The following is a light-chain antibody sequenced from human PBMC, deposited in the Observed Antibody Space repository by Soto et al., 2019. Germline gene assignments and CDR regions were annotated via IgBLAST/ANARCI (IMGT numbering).Light chain of an antibody. CDR2: AAS. CDR3: QQSDSFPFP. V-gene: IGKV1-12*01. J-gene: IGKJ3*01. CDR1: QDISSW. Sequence: DVEMTQCPSSVSASVGDRVTIACRASQDISSWLAWYQQIPGKAPKLLIYAASALQGGVPSRFSGSGSGTHFTLTISSLQPEDFATYYCQQSDSFPFPFGPGTKVDI.